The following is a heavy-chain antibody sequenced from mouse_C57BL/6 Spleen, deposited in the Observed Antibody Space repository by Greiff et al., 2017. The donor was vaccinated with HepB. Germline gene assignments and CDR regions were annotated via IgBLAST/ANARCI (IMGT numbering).Heavy chain of an antibody. CDR3: ARSEGGNYAMDY. CDR2: IYPGDGDT. CDR1: GYAFSSYW. J-gene: IGHJ4*01. Sequence: QVQLQQSGAELVKPGASVKISCKASGYAFSSYWMNWVKQRPGKGLEWIGQIYPGDGDTNYNGKFKGKATLTADKSSSTAYMQLSSLTSEDSAVYFCARSEGGNYAMDYWGQGTSVTVSS. V-gene: IGHV1-80*01.